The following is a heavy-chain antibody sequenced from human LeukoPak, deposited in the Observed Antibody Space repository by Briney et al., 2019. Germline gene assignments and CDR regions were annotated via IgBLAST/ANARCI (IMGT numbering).Heavy chain of an antibody. J-gene: IGHJ4*02. V-gene: IGHV3-23*01. D-gene: IGHD5-18*01. Sequence: PGGSLRLSCAASGFTFGSYAMSWVRQAPGKGLEWVSAISGSGGSTYYADSVKGRFTISRDNSKNTLYLQMNSLRAEDTAVYYCAKGSSGTAMVAYYFDYWGQGTLVTVSS. CDR2: ISGSGGST. CDR3: AKGSSGTAMVAYYFDY. CDR1: GFTFGSYA.